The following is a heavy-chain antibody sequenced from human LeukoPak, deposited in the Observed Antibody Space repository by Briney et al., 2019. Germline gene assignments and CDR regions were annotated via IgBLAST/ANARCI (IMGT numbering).Heavy chain of an antibody. V-gene: IGHV4-38-2*01. CDR2: IYHSGST. J-gene: IGHJ3*02. Sequence: SETLSLTCAVSGYSISSGYYWGWIRQPPGKGLERIGSIYHSGSTYYNPSLKSRVTISVDTSKNQFSLKLSSVTAADTAVYYCARGGWGNAFDIWGQGTIVTVSS. D-gene: IGHD6-19*01. CDR1: GYSISSGYY. CDR3: ARGGWGNAFDI.